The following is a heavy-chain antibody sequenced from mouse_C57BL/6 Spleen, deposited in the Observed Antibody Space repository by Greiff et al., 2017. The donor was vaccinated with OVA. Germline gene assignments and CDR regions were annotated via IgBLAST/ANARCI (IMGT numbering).Heavy chain of an antibody. D-gene: IGHD2-5*01. Sequence: VQLQQPGAELVMPGASVKLSCKASGYTFNSYWMHWVTQRPGQGLEWIGEIDPSDSYTNYNQQFKGKSTLTVDKSSSTAYMQLSSLTSEDSAVYYCASYYSNYPFAYWGQGTLVTVSA. CDR1: GYTFNSYW. J-gene: IGHJ3*01. CDR3: ASYYSNYPFAY. V-gene: IGHV1-69*01. CDR2: IDPSDSYT.